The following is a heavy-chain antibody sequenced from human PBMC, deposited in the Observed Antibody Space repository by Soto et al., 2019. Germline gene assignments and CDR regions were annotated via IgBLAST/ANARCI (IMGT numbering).Heavy chain of an antibody. CDR1: GFTFSSYA. D-gene: IGHD2-8*01. CDR2: ISGSGGST. J-gene: IGHJ6*03. V-gene: IGHV3-23*01. CDR3: AKERNARRAPYYYMDV. Sequence: GGSLRLSCAASGFTFSSYAMSWVRQAPGKGLEWVSAISGSGGSTYYADSVKGRFTISRDNSKNTLYLQMNSLRAEDTAVYYCAKERNARRAPYYYMDVWGKGTTVTVSS.